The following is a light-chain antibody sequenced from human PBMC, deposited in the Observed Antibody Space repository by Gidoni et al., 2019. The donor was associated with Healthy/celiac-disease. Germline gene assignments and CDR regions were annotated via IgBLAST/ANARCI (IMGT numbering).Light chain of an antibody. CDR2: AAS. J-gene: IGKJ1*01. CDR1: QSISSY. Sequence: IQITPSPSSLSASVGDRVTITCQASQSISSYLNWYQQKPGKAPKLLIYAASSLQSGVPSRFSGSGSGTDFTLTISSLQPEDFATYYCQQSDSTPRTFGQGTKVEIK. V-gene: IGKV1-39*01. CDR3: QQSDSTPRT.